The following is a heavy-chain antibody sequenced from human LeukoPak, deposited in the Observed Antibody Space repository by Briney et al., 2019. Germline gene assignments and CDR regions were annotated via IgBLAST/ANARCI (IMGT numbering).Heavy chain of an antibody. Sequence: GGSLRLSCAASGFPLDDYAMHWVRQAPGKGLEWVSGISWNSGNIGYADSVKGRFTISRDNAKNSLYLQMNSLRAEDTAVYYCARGRDGYNFRSWFDPWGQGTLVTVSS. V-gene: IGHV3-9*01. CDR2: ISWNSGNI. D-gene: IGHD5-24*01. J-gene: IGHJ5*02. CDR3: ARGRDGYNFRSWFDP. CDR1: GFPLDDYA.